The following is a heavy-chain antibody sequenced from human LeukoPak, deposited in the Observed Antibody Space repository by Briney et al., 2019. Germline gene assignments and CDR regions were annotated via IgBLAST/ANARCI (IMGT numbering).Heavy chain of an antibody. CDR2: IRTKAYGGTI. CDR3: TRGGGYYFDSSGYYYAFDI. V-gene: IGHV3-49*04. D-gene: IGHD3-22*01. Sequence: GRSLRLSCTASGFIFGDYVMSWVRQAPGKGLEWVGFIRTKAYGGTIEYAASVKGRFTTSRDDSKSIAYLQMNSLKTEDTAVYYCTRGGGYYFDSSGYYYAFDIWGQGTMVTVSS. J-gene: IGHJ3*02. CDR1: GFIFGDYV.